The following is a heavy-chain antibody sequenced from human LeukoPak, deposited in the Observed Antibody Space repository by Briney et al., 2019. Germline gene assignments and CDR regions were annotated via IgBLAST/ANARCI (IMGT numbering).Heavy chain of an antibody. CDR1: GFTFSSYS. Sequence: GGSLRLSCAASGFTFSSYSKHWVRRSPGKGLEWVSSTTSSSSYIYYADSVKGRFTISRDNAKNSLYLQMNSLRAEDTAVYYCARDPGVSGYFDYWGQGTLVTVSS. V-gene: IGHV3-21*01. CDR2: TTSSSSYI. D-gene: IGHD3-22*01. CDR3: ARDPGVSGYFDY. J-gene: IGHJ4*02.